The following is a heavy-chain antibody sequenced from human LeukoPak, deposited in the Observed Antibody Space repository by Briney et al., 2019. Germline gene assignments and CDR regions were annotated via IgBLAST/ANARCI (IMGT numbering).Heavy chain of an antibody. V-gene: IGHV3-74*01. CDR1: GFTFSSYW. D-gene: IGHD3-22*01. J-gene: IGHJ4*02. CDR2: TNTDGSTT. CDR3: ARESYYDSSGFDY. Sequence: PGGSLRLSCAASGFTFSSYWLHWVRQAPGKGLVWVSRTNTDGSTTDYADSVKGRFTISRDNAKNTLYLQVNSLGAEDTAVYYCARESYYDSSGFDYWGQGTLVTVSS.